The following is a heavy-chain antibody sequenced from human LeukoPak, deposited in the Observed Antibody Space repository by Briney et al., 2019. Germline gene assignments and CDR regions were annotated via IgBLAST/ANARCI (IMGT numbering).Heavy chain of an antibody. CDR2: IYTSGST. Sequence: SETLSLTCTVSGGSISSYYWSWIRQPAGKGLEWIGRIYTSGSTNYNPSLKSRVTMSVDTSKNQFSLKLSSVTAADTAVYYCARQSGKLRFLEWSYYFDYWGQGTLVTISS. D-gene: IGHD3-3*01. CDR1: GGSISSYY. J-gene: IGHJ4*02. CDR3: ARQSGKLRFLEWSYYFDY. V-gene: IGHV4-4*07.